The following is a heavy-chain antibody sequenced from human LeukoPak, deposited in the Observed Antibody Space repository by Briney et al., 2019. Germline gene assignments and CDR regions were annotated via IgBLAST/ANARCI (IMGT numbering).Heavy chain of an antibody. J-gene: IGHJ3*02. D-gene: IGHD4-23*01. Sequence: PSETLSLTCTVSGYSITSGYYWCWIRQPPGKGLEWIGSIYYSGSTYYNPSLKSRVTISVDTSKNQFSLKLSSVTPEDTAVYYCARGGNSAFDIWGQGTMVTVSS. CDR1: GYSITSGYY. V-gene: IGHV4-38-2*02. CDR2: IYYSGST. CDR3: ARGGNSAFDI.